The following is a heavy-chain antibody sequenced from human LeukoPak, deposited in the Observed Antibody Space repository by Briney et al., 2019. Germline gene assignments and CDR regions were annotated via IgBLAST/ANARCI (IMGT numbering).Heavy chain of an antibody. CDR2: IIPIFGTA. Sequence: ASVKVSCKASGGTFSSYAISWVRQAPGQGLEWMGGIIPIFGTANYAQKFQGRVTITADESTSTAYMELSSLRSEDTAVYYCARDGVARGGYYYYMDVWGKGTTVTVSS. V-gene: IGHV1-69*13. D-gene: IGHD2-8*01. CDR3: ARDGVARGGYYYYMDV. J-gene: IGHJ6*03. CDR1: GGTFSSYA.